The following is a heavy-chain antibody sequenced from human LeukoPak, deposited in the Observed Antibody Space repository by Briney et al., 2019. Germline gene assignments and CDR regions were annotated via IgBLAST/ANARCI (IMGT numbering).Heavy chain of an antibody. CDR2: IRGSGGST. V-gene: IGHV3-23*01. Sequence: GGSLRLSCAASGFTFSSYAMSWVRQAPGKGLEWVSAIRGSGGSTYYADSVKGRFTISRNNSKNTLYLQMNSLRAEDTAVYYCAKGARYYYYYMDVWGKGTTVTVSS. CDR1: GFTFSSYA. J-gene: IGHJ6*03. CDR3: AKGARYYYYYMDV.